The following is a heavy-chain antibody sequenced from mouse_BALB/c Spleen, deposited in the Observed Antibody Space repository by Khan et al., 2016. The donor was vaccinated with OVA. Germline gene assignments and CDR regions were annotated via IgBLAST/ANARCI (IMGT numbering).Heavy chain of an antibody. CDR2: ISSSGST. V-gene: IGHV3-2*02. D-gene: IGHD2-3*01. Sequence: VQLQQPGPGLVKPSQSLSLTCTVTGYSITSDYAWNWIRQFPGNKLEWMGYISSSGSTNYNLALKSRISITRDTSKNQFFLQLNSVTTEDTATYYCARDGSRYNYAMDYWGQGTSVTVSS. CDR3: ARDGSRYNYAMDY. CDR1: GYSITSDYA. J-gene: IGHJ4*01.